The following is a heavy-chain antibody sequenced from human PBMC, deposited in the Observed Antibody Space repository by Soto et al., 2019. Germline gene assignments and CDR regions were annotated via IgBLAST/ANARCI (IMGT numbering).Heavy chain of an antibody. CDR2: IHGGNGDT. Sequence: QVPLVQSGAEVKKPGASVKVSCKASGYTFTTYAVHWVRQAPGQSLEWMGWIHGGNGDTKYSQKFQDRVTITRDTSASTAYMDLSSLRSEDTAVYYCVKGYSYGWVYWGQGTLVTVSS. D-gene: IGHD5-18*01. V-gene: IGHV1-3*01. CDR1: GYTFTTYA. J-gene: IGHJ4*02. CDR3: VKGYSYGWVY.